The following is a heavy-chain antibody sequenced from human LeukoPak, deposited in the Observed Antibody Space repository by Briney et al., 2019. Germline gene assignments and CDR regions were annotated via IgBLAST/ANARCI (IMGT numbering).Heavy chain of an antibody. V-gene: IGHV4-61*05. CDR2: IYYSGST. CDR3: ARVRQWQAFDY. J-gene: IGHJ4*02. D-gene: IGHD6-19*01. CDR1: GGSISSSSYY. Sequence: SETLSLTCTVSGGSISSSSYYWGWIRQPPGKGLEWIGYIYYSGSTNYNPSLKSRVTISVDTSKNQFSLKLSSVTAADTAVYYCARVRQWQAFDYWGQGTLVTVSS.